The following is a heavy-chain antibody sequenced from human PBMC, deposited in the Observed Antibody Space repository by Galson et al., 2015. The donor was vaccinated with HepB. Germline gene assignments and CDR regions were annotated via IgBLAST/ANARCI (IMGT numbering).Heavy chain of an antibody. CDR3: VRDPPGGLQLYDH. CDR2: IDTNTGNP. Sequence: SVKVSCKASGYTFTSYTMNWVRQAPGQGLEWMGWIDTNTGNPTYAQGFTGRFVFSLDTSVTTAYLQISSLKAEDTAVYYCVRDPPGGLQLYDHWGQGTLVTVSS. J-gene: IGHJ4*02. V-gene: IGHV7-4-1*02. CDR1: GYTFTSYT. D-gene: IGHD5-24*01.